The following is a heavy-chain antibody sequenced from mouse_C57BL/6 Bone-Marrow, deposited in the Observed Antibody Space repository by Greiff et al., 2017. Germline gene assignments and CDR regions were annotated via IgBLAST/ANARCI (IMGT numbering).Heavy chain of an antibody. CDR3: ARRGYDY. Sequence: EVKLQESGPVLVKPGASVKMSCKASGYTFTDYYMNWVKQSPGKSLEWIGVINPYNGGTSYNQKFKGKATLTVDKSSSTAYMELNSLTSEDSAVYYCARRGYDYWGQGTTLTVSS. CDR2: INPYNGGT. CDR1: GYTFTDYY. V-gene: IGHV1-19*01. D-gene: IGHD3-1*01. J-gene: IGHJ2*01.